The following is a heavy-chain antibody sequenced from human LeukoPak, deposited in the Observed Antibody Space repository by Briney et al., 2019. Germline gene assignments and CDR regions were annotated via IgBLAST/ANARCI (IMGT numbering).Heavy chain of an antibody. D-gene: IGHD6-19*01. J-gene: IGHJ1*01. CDR1: GFTFDNYA. CDR3: ARAYKDRSLAGKKEFFQH. CDR2: ISWNSGTI. Sequence: GGSLRLSCAASGFTFDNYAMNWVRQVPGKGLEWISLISWNSGTIGYADSVKGRFTISRDNANNFLYLQMNSLRAEDTALYYCARAYKDRSLAGKKEFFQHWGRGTLVTVSS. V-gene: IGHV3-9*01.